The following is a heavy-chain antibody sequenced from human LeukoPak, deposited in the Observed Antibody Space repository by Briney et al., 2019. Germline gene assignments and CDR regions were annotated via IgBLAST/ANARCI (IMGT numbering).Heavy chain of an antibody. J-gene: IGHJ5*02. CDR1: GYTFTGYY. D-gene: IGHD3-3*01. CDR2: INPTSGGT. Sequence: GASVKVSCKASGYTFTGYYMHWVRQAPGQGLEWMGWINPTSGGTNYAQKFQGRVTMTRDTSISTAYMELSRLRSDDTAVYYCARGDRHTMFGVVTPGWFDPWGQGTLVTVSS. V-gene: IGHV1-2*02. CDR3: ARGDRHTMFGVVTPGWFDP.